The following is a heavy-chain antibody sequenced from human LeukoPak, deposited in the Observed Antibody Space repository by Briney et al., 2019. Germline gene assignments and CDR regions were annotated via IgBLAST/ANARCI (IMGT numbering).Heavy chain of an antibody. CDR1: GGSISSGGYY. D-gene: IGHD4-11*01. CDR3: ARYDSTTKWFDP. CDR2: IYHSGST. J-gene: IGHJ5*02. V-gene: IGHV4-30-2*01. Sequence: HPSETLFLTCIVSGGSISSGGYYWSWIRQPPGKGLEWIGYIYHSGSTNYNPSLKSRAIMSVDRSKSQFSLKLSSGTAADTAVYYCARYDSTTKWFDPWGQGTLVSVSS.